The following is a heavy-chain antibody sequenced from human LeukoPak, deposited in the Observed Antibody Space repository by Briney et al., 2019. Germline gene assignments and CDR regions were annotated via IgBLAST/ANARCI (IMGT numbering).Heavy chain of an antibody. D-gene: IGHD6-13*01. CDR3: ARESRMYSSSLNAFDI. CDR1: SYKFTGHY. V-gene: IGHV1-2*04. CDR2: INPNTGVT. J-gene: IGHJ3*02. Sequence: ASVKVSCKASSYKFTGHYMNWVRQAPGQGLEWMGRINPNTGVTSYAQKFQGWVTMTRDTSISTAYMELSRLRSDDTAVYYCARESRMYSSSLNAFDIWGQGTMVTVSS.